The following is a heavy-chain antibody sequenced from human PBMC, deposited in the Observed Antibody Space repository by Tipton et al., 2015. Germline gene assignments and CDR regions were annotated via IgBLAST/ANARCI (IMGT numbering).Heavy chain of an antibody. D-gene: IGHD1-1*01. V-gene: IGHV3-21*01. CDR1: GFTFSSYA. CDR2: ISSSSTYI. CDR3: ARGLKQQLIPTRYYFDD. J-gene: IGHJ4*02. Sequence: SLRLSCAASGFTFSSYAMNWVRQTPGKGLEWVSSISSSSTYIDYADSVKGRFTVSRDNANNSLFLQMNSLRAEDTAVYYCARGLKQQLIPTRYYFDDWGQGTLVTVSS.